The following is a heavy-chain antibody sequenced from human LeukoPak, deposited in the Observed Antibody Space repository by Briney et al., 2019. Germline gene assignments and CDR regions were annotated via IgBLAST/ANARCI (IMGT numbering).Heavy chain of an antibody. CDR3: ARTPSRGIAAAGYNWFDP. CDR1: GGSISSYY. CDR2: IYYSGST. Sequence: SETLSLTCTVSGGSISSYYWSWIRQPPGKGLEWIGYIYYSGSTNYNPSLKSRVTISVDTSKNQFSLKLSSVTAADTAVYYCARTPSRGIAAAGYNWFDPWGQGTLVTVSS. V-gene: IGHV4-59*01. J-gene: IGHJ5*02. D-gene: IGHD6-13*01.